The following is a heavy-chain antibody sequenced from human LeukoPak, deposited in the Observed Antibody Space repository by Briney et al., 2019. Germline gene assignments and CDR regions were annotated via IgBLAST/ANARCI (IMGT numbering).Heavy chain of an antibody. CDR1: GGSISRYY. CDR2: IHTSGST. V-gene: IGHV4-4*09. CDR3: ARARSGYDFGRTNWFDP. Sequence: SETLSLTCTLSGGSISRYYWSWIRQPPGKGLEWVGYIHTSGSTSYNPSLKSRVTMSVDTSNNQFSLKLNSVTAADTAVYYCARARSGYDFGRTNWFDPWGQGTLVTVSS. D-gene: IGHD5-12*01. J-gene: IGHJ5*02.